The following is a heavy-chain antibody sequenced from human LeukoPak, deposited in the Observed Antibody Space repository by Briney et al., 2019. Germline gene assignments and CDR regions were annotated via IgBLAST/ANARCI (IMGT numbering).Heavy chain of an antibody. CDR3: ARGQGTVTTH. V-gene: IGHV4-34*01. J-gene: IGHJ4*02. Sequence: SETLSLTCAVYGGSFSGYYWSWIRQPPGKGLEWIGEINHSGSANYSPFLSSRVTISLDMSENQFSLKLTSVTAADTAVYYCARGQGTVTTHWGQGTLVTVSS. D-gene: IGHD4-17*01. CDR2: INHSGSA. CDR1: GGSFSGYY.